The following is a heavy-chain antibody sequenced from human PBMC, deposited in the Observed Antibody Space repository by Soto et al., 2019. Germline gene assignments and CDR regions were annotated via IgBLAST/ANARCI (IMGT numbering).Heavy chain of an antibody. V-gene: IGHV4-31*03. CDR2: IYYSGST. J-gene: IGHJ5*02. CDR3: ASGTIFGNWFDP. CDR1: GGSISSGGYY. Sequence: SETLSLTCTVSGGSISSGGYYWSWIRQHPGKGLEWIGYIYYSGSTYYNPSLKSRVTISVDTSKNQFSLKLSSVTAADTAVYYCASGTIFGNWFDPWGQGTLVTVSS. D-gene: IGHD3-3*01.